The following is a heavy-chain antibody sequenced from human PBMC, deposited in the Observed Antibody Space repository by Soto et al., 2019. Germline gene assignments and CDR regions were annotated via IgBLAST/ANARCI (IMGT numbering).Heavy chain of an antibody. CDR2: FDPEDGET. J-gene: IGHJ6*03. CDR3: ATGGRTGPMVTVYYYYYMDV. Sequence: GASVKVSCKVSGYTLTELSMHWVRQAPGKGLEWMGGFDPEDGETIYAQKFQGRVTMTEDTSTDTAYMELSSLRSEDTAVYYCATGGRTGPMVTVYYYYYMDVWGKGTTVTVSS. D-gene: IGHD5-18*01. V-gene: IGHV1-24*01. CDR1: GYTLTELS.